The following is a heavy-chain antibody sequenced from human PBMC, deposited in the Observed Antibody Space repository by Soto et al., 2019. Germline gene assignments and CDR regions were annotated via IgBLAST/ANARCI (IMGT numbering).Heavy chain of an antibody. V-gene: IGHV3-48*03. CDR1: GFSFSSYA. D-gene: IGHD3-10*01. CDR3: ARERGGDVGQFLFPDGFDL. CDR2: IGGSGGTK. J-gene: IGHJ3*01. Sequence: PGGSLTLSCAASGFSFSSYAMNWVRHAHGEGIEWISYIGGSGGTKYSEDSVKGRFIISRDNAQNSLYLKMNRLRVEDTAVYYCARERGGDVGQFLFPDGFDLWGQGTMVTVSS.